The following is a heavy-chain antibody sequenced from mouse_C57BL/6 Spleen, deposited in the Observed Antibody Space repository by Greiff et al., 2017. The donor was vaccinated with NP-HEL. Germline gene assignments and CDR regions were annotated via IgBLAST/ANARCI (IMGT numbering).Heavy chain of an antibody. J-gene: IGHJ4*01. CDR1: GYTFTSYG. CDR2: IYPRSGNT. D-gene: IGHD2-2*01. CDR3: ARSGYDPYAMDY. Sequence: VQLQQSGAELARPGASVKLSCKASGYTFTSYGMSWVKQRTGQGLEWIGEIYPRSGNTYYNEKFKGKATLTADKSSSTAYMELRSLTSEVSSVYFCARSGYDPYAMDYWGQGTSVTVSS. V-gene: IGHV1-81*01.